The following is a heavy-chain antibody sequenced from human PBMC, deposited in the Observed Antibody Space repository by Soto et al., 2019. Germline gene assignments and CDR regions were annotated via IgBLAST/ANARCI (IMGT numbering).Heavy chain of an antibody. CDR2: IGGVGTDR. V-gene: IGHV3-23*01. D-gene: IGHD1-20*01. CDR1: GFTFSDYA. J-gene: IGHJ5*02. Sequence: DVQLLESGGGLVQPRGSLRLSCAASGFTFSDYAMTWVRQAPGKGPEWVSSIGGVGTDRYYADSVKGRFTISRDNSKNTLFLQMSSLRSDDMAVYYCAKDAVPYNGKWDWFDPWGQGTLVTVSS. CDR3: AKDAVPYNGKWDWFDP.